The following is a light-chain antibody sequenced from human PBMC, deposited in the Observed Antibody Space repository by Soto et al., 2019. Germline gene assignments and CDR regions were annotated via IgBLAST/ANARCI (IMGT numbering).Light chain of an antibody. CDR3: QQRSNWTPVT. CDR2: DAS. J-gene: IGKJ5*01. Sequence: EIVLTQSPDILSFSPGERATLSCRASQSVGSYLAWYQQKPGQAPRLLIYDASNRATAIPARFSGSGSGTDFTLTISSLEPEDFAVYYCQQRSNWTPVTFGQGTRLEI. CDR1: QSVGSY. V-gene: IGKV3-11*01.